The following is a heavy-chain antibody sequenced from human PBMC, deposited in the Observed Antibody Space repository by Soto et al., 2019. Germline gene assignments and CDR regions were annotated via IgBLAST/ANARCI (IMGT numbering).Heavy chain of an antibody. Sequence: SETLSLTCTVSGGSISSDGYYWSWIRQHPGKGLEWIGYIYYSGSTYYNPSLKSRVTISVDTSKNQFSLKLSSVTAADTAVYYCARDQAPRREPLGVYQYYGVDVWGQGTTVTVSS. J-gene: IGHJ6*02. CDR3: ARDQAPRREPLGVYQYYGVDV. V-gene: IGHV4-31*03. CDR1: GGSISSDGYY. D-gene: IGHD3-16*01. CDR2: IYYSGST.